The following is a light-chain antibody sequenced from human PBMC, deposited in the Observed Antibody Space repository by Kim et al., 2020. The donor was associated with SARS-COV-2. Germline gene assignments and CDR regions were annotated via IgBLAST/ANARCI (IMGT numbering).Light chain of an antibody. V-gene: IGLV1-40*01. CDR1: ISNIVATYD. CDR3: QSYDSRLSGSMI. CDR2: GNK. J-gene: IGLJ2*01. Sequence: ATICCTASISNIVATYDAHSYQQRPVTAPELLIDGNKNRPSGVPDRFSGDKSGTSSALANTVLQAEDEAYEDCQSYDSRLSGSMIFGGGTQLTVL.